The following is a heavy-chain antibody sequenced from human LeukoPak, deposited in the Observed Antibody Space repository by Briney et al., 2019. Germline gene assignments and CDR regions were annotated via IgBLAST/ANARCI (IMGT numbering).Heavy chain of an antibody. J-gene: IGHJ6*03. V-gene: IGHV1-18*04. CDR2: ISGYNGAT. CDR3: AVGHCSSTSCYLLARYMDV. Sequence: ASVKVSCKASGYTFTSYNIGWVRQAPGQGLEWMGWISGYNGATHYARRLQGRVTITTDESTSTAYMELSSLRSEDTAVYYCAVGHCSSTSCYLLARYMDVWGKGTTVTVSS. CDR1: GYTFTSYN. D-gene: IGHD2-2*01.